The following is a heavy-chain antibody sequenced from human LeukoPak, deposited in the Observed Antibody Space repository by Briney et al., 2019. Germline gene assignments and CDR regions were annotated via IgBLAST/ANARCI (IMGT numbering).Heavy chain of an antibody. D-gene: IGHD2-2*01. V-gene: IGHV1-69*04. Sequence: ASVTVSCKASGGTFDNYAVSWVREAPGLGLEWMGRIIPMLGKTNSAQKFQDRVTLTADKSTATAYMELTHLRPDDTAVYFCARGLFGGFAAAPFDHWGQGTLVTVSP. CDR3: ARGLFGGFAAAPFDH. CDR1: GGTFDNYA. CDR2: IIPMLGKT. J-gene: IGHJ4*02.